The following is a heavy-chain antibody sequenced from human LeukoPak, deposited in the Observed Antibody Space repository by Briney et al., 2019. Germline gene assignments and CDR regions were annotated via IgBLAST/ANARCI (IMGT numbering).Heavy chain of an antibody. J-gene: IGHJ6*03. CDR3: AREPYYYDSSGYYYYYYYMDV. V-gene: IGHV4-39*07. CDR2: IYYSGST. D-gene: IGHD3-22*01. Sequence: PSETLSLTCTVSGGSISSSSYYWGWIRQPPGKGLEWIGSIYYSGSTYYNPSLKSRVTISVDTSKNQFSLKLSSVTAADTAVYYCAREPYYYDSSGYYYYYYYMDVWGKGTTVTISS. CDR1: GGSISSSSYY.